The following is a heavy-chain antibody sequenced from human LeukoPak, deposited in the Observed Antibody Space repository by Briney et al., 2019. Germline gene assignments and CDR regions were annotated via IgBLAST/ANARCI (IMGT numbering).Heavy chain of an antibody. D-gene: IGHD3-3*01. Sequence: GGSLRLSCAASGFTVSSNYMSWVRQAPGKGLEWVSVIYSGGSTYYADSIKGRFTISRDNSKNTLYLQMNSLRAEDTAVYYCARGTYYDFWSGYYHDAFDIWGQGTMVTVSS. CDR3: ARGTYYDFWSGYYHDAFDI. V-gene: IGHV3-53*01. J-gene: IGHJ3*02. CDR1: GFTVSSNY. CDR2: IYSGGST.